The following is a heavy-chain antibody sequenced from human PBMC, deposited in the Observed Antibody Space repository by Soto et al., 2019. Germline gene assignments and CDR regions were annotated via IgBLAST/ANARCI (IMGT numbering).Heavy chain of an antibody. Sequence: GGSLRLSCAASGFTFGSYSMNWVRQAPGKGLEWVSYISSSSSTIYYADSVEGRFTISRDNAKNSLDLQMNSLRAEDTAVYYCAILLGYSGYAYTRVFDYWGQGTLVTVSS. CDR2: ISSSSSTI. V-gene: IGHV3-48*01. J-gene: IGHJ4*02. CDR1: GFTFGSYS. CDR3: AILLGYSGYAYTRVFDY. D-gene: IGHD5-12*01.